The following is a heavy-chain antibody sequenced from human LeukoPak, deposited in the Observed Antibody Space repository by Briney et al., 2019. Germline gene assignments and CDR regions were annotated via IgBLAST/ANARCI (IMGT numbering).Heavy chain of an antibody. Sequence: PGGSLRLSCAASGFTFSSYWMHWVRQAPGKGLVWVSRINSDGSSTSYADSVKGRFTISRDNAKNSLYLQMNSLRAEDTAVYYCARDSGWIQLWPDPPFDYWGQGTLVTVSS. J-gene: IGHJ4*02. CDR1: GFTFSSYW. CDR2: INSDGSST. CDR3: ARDSGWIQLWPDPPFDY. D-gene: IGHD5-18*01. V-gene: IGHV3-74*01.